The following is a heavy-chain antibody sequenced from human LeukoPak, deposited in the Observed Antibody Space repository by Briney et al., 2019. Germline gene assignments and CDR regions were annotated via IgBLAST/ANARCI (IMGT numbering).Heavy chain of an antibody. D-gene: IGHD2-2*01. CDR2: ISGTGGST. Sequence: PGGSLRLSCAASGFTFSTYAMTWVRQAPGKGLEWVSLISGTGGSTYYADSVKGRFTISRDNAKDTLYLQMNSLRAEDTAVYYCARDSSVSLDAFDIWGQGTMVTVSS. CDR1: GFTFSTYA. V-gene: IGHV3-23*01. CDR3: ARDSSVSLDAFDI. J-gene: IGHJ3*02.